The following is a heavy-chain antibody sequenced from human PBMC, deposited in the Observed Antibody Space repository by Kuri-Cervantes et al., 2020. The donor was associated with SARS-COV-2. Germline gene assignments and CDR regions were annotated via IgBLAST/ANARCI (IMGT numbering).Heavy chain of an antibody. J-gene: IGHJ4*02. Sequence: GESLKISCAASGFTFSSYSMNWVRQAPGKGLEWVSSISSSSYIYYADSVKGRFTISRDNAENSLYLQMNSLRAEDTAVYYYVRDGDHWSFDYWCQGTPVT. CDR3: VRDGDHWSFDY. CDR2: ISSSSYI. D-gene: IGHD1-1*01. CDR1: GFTFSSYS. V-gene: IGHV3-21*01.